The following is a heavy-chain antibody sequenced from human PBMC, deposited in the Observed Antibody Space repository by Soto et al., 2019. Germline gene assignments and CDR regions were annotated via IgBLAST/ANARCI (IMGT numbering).Heavy chain of an antibody. V-gene: IGHV3-64D*06. CDR1: GFTFSSYA. D-gene: IGHD1-26*01. J-gene: IGHJ1*01. CDR2: ISSNGGST. CDR3: VKMYSGSYSREYFQH. Sequence: GGSLRLSCSASGFTFSSYAMHWVRQAPGKGLEYVSAISSNGGSTYYADSVKGRFTIPRDNSKNTLYLQMSSLRAEDTAVYYCVKMYSGSYSREYFQHWGQATLVTVS.